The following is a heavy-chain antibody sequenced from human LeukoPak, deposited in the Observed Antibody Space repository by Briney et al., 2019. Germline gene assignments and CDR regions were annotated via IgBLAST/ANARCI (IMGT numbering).Heavy chain of an antibody. D-gene: IGHD3-22*01. CDR1: GLTVSSNS. Sequence: GGSLRLSCAASGLTVSSNSMRWVRQAPGKGLEWVSVIYSAGATYYADSVRGRFTISRDNSKNIVYLQMNSLRAEDTAFYYCARDRGTSGYIFDYWGRGTLVTVSS. V-gene: IGHV3-53*01. J-gene: IGHJ4*02. CDR2: IYSAGAT. CDR3: ARDRGTSGYIFDY.